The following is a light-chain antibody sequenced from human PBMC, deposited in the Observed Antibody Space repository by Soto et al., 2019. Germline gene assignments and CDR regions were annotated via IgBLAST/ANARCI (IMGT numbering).Light chain of an antibody. CDR1: SSDVGGYNY. Sequence: QSVRAQPASVSGSPGQSIAISCTGTSSDVGGYNYVSWYQQHPGKAPKLLISEVSIRPSGVSDRFSGSKSGNTASLTISGLQTEDEADYYCSSFTSAYTFVFGSGTKGTVL. V-gene: IGLV2-14*01. J-gene: IGLJ1*01. CDR2: EVS. CDR3: SSFTSAYTFV.